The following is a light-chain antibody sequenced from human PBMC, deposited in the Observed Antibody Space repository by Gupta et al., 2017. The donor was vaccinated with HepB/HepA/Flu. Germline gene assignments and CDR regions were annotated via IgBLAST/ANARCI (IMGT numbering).Light chain of an antibody. CDR2: INN. Sequence: QSVLTQPPSLFGTPGQRVVLSCSGSTSNIGSNTVDWYQQRPGTAPKVLICINNQRPSGVPDRFSGSKSGTSASLAISGLQSDDEADYYCAGWDDSLNAYVFGTGTKVTVL. CDR1: TSNIGSNT. CDR3: AGWDDSLNAYV. V-gene: IGLV1-44*01. J-gene: IGLJ1*01.